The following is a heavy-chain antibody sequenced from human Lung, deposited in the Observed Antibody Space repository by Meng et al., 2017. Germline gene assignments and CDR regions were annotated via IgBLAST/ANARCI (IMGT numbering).Heavy chain of an antibody. CDR2: INPKSRDT. CDR3: ARDEDISAAGKLFGDY. D-gene: IGHD6-25*01. V-gene: IGHV1-2*06. Sequence: QVTHGQSGDEEKDPRASVEVTCKPLGENFPDDYKHRVRRAPGQGLECMCPINPKSRDTHDAQKFQARVTMTGYTSISTAYMELSGLGSDDTAMYYCARDEDISAAGKLFGDYWGQGTLVTVSS. J-gene: IGHJ4*02. CDR1: GENFPDDY.